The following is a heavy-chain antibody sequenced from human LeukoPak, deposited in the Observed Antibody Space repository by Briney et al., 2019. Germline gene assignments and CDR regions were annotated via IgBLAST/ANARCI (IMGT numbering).Heavy chain of an antibody. D-gene: IGHD2/OR15-2a*01. CDR3: ARDLRSSLIA. CDR1: GFTFSASW. CDR2: IKPDGSDK. Sequence: GGSLRLSCAASGFTFSASWMTWVRQAPGKGLEWVVNIKPDGSDKNYVDSVKGRFTISRDNAENSLFLQMNSLRAEDTALYYCARDLRSSLIAWGQGILVTVSS. V-gene: IGHV3-7*01. J-gene: IGHJ5*02.